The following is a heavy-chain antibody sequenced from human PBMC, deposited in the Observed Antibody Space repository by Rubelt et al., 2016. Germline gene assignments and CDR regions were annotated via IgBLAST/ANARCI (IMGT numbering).Heavy chain of an antibody. J-gene: IGHJ2*01. Sequence: EVQLVESGGSVVQPGGSLRLSCAASGFTFNNYWMGWVRQAPGKGLEWVANINQGGSGKNYVDSVKGRFTVSRDNAKNSLYLQMNSLGAEDTALYYCASAGATADSRWYFDLWGRGTLVTVSS. D-gene: IGHD6-13*01. CDR2: INQGGSGK. CDR1: GFTFNNYW. V-gene: IGHV3-7*01. CDR3: ASAGATADSRWYFDL.